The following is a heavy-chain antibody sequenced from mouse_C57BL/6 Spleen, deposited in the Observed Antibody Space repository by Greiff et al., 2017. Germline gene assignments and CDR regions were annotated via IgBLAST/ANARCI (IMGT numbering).Heavy chain of an antibody. CDR2: ISNGGGST. CDR3: ARHGIDALDY. CDR1: GFTFSDYY. D-gene: IGHD4-1*01. J-gene: IGHJ4*01. V-gene: IGHV5-12*01. Sequence: EVQVVESGGGLVQPGGSLKLSCAASGFTFSDYYMYWVRQTPEKRLEWVSYISNGGGSTYYPVTVKGRFTISRDNAKNTLYLQMSRLESEDTAMYYCARHGIDALDYWGQGTSVTVSS.